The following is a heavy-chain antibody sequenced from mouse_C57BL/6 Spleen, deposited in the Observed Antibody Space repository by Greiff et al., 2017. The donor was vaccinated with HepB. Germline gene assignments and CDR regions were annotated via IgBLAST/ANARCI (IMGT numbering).Heavy chain of an antibody. Sequence: QVQLKQSGPELVKPGASVKLSCKASGYTFTSYDINWVKQRPGQGLEWIGWIYPRDGSTKYNEKFKGKATLTVDTSSSTAYMELHSLTSEDSAVYFCARNAHYYGSTLLAMDYWGQGTSVTVSS. CDR3: ARNAHYYGSTLLAMDY. V-gene: IGHV1-85*01. CDR2: IYPRDGST. D-gene: IGHD1-1*01. CDR1: GYTFTSYD. J-gene: IGHJ4*01.